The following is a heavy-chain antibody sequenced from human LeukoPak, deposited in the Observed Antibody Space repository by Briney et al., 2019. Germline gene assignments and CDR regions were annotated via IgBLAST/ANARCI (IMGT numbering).Heavy chain of an antibody. D-gene: IGHD4-23*01. CDR2: IYSGGST. Sequence: GGSLRLSCAASGFTVSSNYMSWVRQAPGKGLEWASAIYSGGSTYYADSVKGRFTISRDNPKNTLYLQMNSLRAEDTAVYYCARPYGGNSAGDAFDIWGQGTMVTVSS. CDR3: ARPYGGNSAGDAFDI. V-gene: IGHV3-53*01. J-gene: IGHJ3*02. CDR1: GFTVSSNY.